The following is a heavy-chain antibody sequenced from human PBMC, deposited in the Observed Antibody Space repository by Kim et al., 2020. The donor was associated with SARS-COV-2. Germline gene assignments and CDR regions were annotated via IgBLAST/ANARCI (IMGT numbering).Heavy chain of an antibody. CDR3: ARGSSSWYPPYYYYMDV. V-gene: IGHV3-13*01. CDR2: IGTAGDT. J-gene: IGHJ6*03. D-gene: IGHD6-13*01. CDR1: GFTFSSYD. Sequence: GGSLRLSCAASGFTFSSYDMHWVHQATGKGLEWVSAIGTAGDTYYPGSVKGRFTISRENAKNSLYLQMNSLRAGDTAVYYCARGSSSWYPPYYYYMDVWGKGTTGTVSS.